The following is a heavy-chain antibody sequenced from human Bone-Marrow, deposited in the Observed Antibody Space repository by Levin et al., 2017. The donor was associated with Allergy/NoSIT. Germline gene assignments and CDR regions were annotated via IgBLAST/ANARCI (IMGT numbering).Heavy chain of an antibody. J-gene: IGHJ6*02. D-gene: IGHD4-23*01. CDR2: VGWNSGTI. V-gene: IGHV3-9*01. CDR1: GFTFTDYA. Sequence: GGSLRLSCAASGFTFTDYAIHWIRQAPGRGLEWVSGVGWNSGTIGYADSVKGRFTISRDNAKNSLYLQMNSLRTEDTALYFCARHKDYGGNGYYYYGMDVWGQGTTVTVSS. CDR3: ARHKDYGGNGYYYYGMDV.